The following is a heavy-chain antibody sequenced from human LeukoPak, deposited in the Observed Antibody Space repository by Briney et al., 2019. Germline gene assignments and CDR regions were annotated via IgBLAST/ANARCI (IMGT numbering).Heavy chain of an antibody. CDR2: INHSGST. CDR1: GGSFSSYY. Sequence: SETLSLTCAVYGGSFSSYYWSWIRLPPGKGLEWIGEINHSGSTNYNPSLKSRVTISVDTSKNQFSLKLSSVTAADTAVYYCARDAPIRRRYYYGMDVWGQGTTVTVSS. CDR3: ARDAPIRRRYYYGMDV. J-gene: IGHJ6*02. V-gene: IGHV4-34*01.